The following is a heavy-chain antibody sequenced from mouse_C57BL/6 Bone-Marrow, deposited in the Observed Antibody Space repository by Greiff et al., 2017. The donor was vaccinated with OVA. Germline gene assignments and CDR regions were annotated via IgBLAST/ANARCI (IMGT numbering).Heavy chain of an antibody. D-gene: IGHD1-1*01. V-gene: IGHV1-50*01. CDR2: IDPSDSYT. CDR3: ARDYGAYYFDY. CDR1: GYTFTSYW. Sequence: QVQLQQPGAELVKPGASVKLSCKASGYTFTSYWMQWVKQRPGQGLEWIGEIDPSDSYTNYNQKFKGKATLTVDKSSSTAYMQLSSLTSEDSAVYYCARDYGAYYFDYWGQGTTLTVSS. J-gene: IGHJ2*01.